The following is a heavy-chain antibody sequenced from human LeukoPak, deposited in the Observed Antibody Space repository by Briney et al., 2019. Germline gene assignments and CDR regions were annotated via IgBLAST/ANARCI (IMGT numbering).Heavy chain of an antibody. V-gene: IGHV3-30*04. D-gene: IGHD3-22*01. CDR2: ISYDGSNK. CDR3: ANHYYDSSGYNHPWDY. J-gene: IGHJ4*02. CDR1: GFTFSNYA. Sequence: PGGSLRLSCAASGFTFSNYAMHWVRQAPGKGLEWVAVISYDGSNKYYADSVKGRFTISRDNSKNTLYLQMNSLRAEDTAVYYCANHYYDSSGYNHPWDYWGQGTLATVSS.